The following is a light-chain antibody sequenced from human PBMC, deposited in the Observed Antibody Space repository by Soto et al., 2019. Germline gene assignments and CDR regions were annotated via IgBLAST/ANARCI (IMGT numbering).Light chain of an antibody. J-gene: IGKJ4*01. CDR2: AAS. Sequence: EIVLTQSPVTLSLSPGERATLSCRASQSVDYYLAWYQQKPGQAPRLLIYAASNRATGIPARFSGSGSGTDFTRTISRLEPEDFAVYYCLQRSNWPLTFGGGTKVEIK. CDR3: LQRSNWPLT. V-gene: IGKV3-11*01. CDR1: QSVDYY.